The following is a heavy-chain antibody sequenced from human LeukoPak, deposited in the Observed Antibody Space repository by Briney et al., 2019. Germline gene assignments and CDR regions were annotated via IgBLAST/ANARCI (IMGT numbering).Heavy chain of an antibody. Sequence: ASVKVSCKASGYTFTGYYMHWVRQAPGQGLEWMGWINPNSGGTNYAQKFQGRVTMTRDTSISTAYMELSRLRSDDTAVYYCARGGEYSYGWKNYYYMDVRGKGTTVTVSS. CDR1: GYTFTGYY. J-gene: IGHJ6*03. D-gene: IGHD5-18*01. CDR2: INPNSGGT. V-gene: IGHV1-2*02. CDR3: ARGGEYSYGWKNYYYMDV.